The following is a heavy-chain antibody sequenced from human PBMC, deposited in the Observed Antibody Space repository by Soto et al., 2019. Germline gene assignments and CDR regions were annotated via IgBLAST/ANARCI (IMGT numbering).Heavy chain of an antibody. Sequence: GGFLRLSCAASGFTFSSYGMHWVRQAPGKGLEWVAGISYDGSVKYYADSVKGRFTISRDNSKNTLSLQMSSLRAEDTAVYYCAKGAGLYNSRTDYWGQGTLVTVSS. D-gene: IGHD6-13*01. CDR2: ISYDGSVK. V-gene: IGHV3-30*18. CDR3: AKGAGLYNSRTDY. CDR1: GFTFSSYG. J-gene: IGHJ4*02.